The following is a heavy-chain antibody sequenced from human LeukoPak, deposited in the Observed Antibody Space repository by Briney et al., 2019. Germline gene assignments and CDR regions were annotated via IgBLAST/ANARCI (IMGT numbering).Heavy chain of an antibody. D-gene: IGHD5-18*01. J-gene: IGHJ4*02. CDR1: GFTFSSYA. V-gene: IGHV3-23*01. CDR2: ISGSGGST. Sequence: GGSLRLSCAASGFTFSSYAMSWVRQAPGKGLEWVSAISGSGGSTYYADSVKGRFTISRDNSKNTLYLQMNSLRAEDTAVYYCAKGIAAMVIPPDFDYWGQGTLVTVSS. CDR3: AKGIAAMVIPPDFDY.